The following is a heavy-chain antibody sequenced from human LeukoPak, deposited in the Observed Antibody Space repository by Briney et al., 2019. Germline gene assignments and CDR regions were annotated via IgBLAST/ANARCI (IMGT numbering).Heavy chain of an antibody. Sequence: SQTLSLTCAISGDSVSSNSAAWNWIRQSPSGGLEWLGRTYYRSKWYNDYAVPVKSRITINPDTSKNQFSLQLNSVTPEDTAVYYCARATETGVDAFDIWGQGTMVTVSS. CDR3: ARATETGVDAFDI. CDR2: TYYRSKWYN. V-gene: IGHV6-1*01. CDR1: GDSVSSNSAA. J-gene: IGHJ3*02. D-gene: IGHD3-10*01.